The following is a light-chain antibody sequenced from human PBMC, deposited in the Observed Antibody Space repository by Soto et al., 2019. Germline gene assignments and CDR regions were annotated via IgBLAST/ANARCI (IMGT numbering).Light chain of an antibody. Sequence: QSVLTQPPSASGTPGQRVTISCSGGSSNIGDNTVNWYQQLPGTAPKLLIYSNNQRPSGVPDRFSGSQSGTSASLAISGLQSEDEAEYYCAAWDGSLFWVFGGGTQLTVL. J-gene: IGLJ3*02. CDR2: SNN. CDR3: AAWDGSLFWV. V-gene: IGLV1-44*01. CDR1: SSNIGDNT.